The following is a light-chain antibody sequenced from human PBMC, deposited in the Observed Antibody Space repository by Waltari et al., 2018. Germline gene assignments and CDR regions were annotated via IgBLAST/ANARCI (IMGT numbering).Light chain of an antibody. CDR1: SSDVGKYNL. Sequence: QSALTQPASVSGSPGQSITISCTGTSSDVGKYNLVSWYQQHPGEVPKLMIYEVTKRPSGVSDRFSGSKSGNTASLTISGLQAEDEADYFCCSFASRGFSVIFGGGTKLTVL. V-gene: IGLV2-23*02. J-gene: IGLJ2*01. CDR2: EVT. CDR3: CSFASRGFSVI.